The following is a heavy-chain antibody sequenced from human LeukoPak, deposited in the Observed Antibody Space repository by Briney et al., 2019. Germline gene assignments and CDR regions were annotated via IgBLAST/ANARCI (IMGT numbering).Heavy chain of an antibody. Sequence: GESLKISCKGSGYSFTSYWIGWVRQMPGKGLEWMGIIYPGDSDTRYSPSFQGQVTISADKSISTAYLQWSSLKASDTAMYYCARLSRHCSSTSCYGIYNWFDPWGQGTLVTVSS. D-gene: IGHD2-2*01. CDR1: GYSFTSYW. V-gene: IGHV5-51*01. J-gene: IGHJ5*02. CDR3: ARLSRHCSSTSCYGIYNWFDP. CDR2: IYPGDSDT.